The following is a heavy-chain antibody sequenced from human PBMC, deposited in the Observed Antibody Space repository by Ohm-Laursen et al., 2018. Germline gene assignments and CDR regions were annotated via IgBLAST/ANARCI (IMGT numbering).Heavy chain of an antibody. D-gene: IGHD3-3*01. Sequence: SLRLSCAASGFTFSSYGMHWVRQAPGKGLEWVANIKQDGSEKYYVDSVKGRFTISRDNAKNSLYLQMNSLRAEDTAVYYCARTPEYYDFWSGEYYYYYYGMDVWGQGTTVTVS. CDR3: ARTPEYYDFWSGEYYYYYYGMDV. V-gene: IGHV3-7*01. CDR2: IKQDGSEK. J-gene: IGHJ6*02. CDR1: GFTFSSYG.